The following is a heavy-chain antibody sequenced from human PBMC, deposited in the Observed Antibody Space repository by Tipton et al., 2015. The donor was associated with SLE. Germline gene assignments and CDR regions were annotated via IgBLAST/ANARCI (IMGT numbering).Heavy chain of an antibody. CDR1: GFTVSSNY. J-gene: IGHJ3*02. CDR3: ARDIGYTVTRSLDAFDI. V-gene: IGHV3-66*01. CDR2: IYSGGVT. Sequence: SLRLSCAASGFTVSSNYISWVRQAPGRGLDWVSVIYSGGVTYYADSVRGRFTISRDNSKNTVFLQMNSLTAEDTAVYYCARDIGYTVTRSLDAFDIWGQGTMVTVSS. D-gene: IGHD4-11*01.